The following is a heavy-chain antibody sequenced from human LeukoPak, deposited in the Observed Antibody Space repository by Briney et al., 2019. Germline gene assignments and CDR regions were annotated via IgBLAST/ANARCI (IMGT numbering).Heavy chain of an antibody. J-gene: IGHJ4*02. D-gene: IGHD3-10*01. Sequence: PSETLSLTCTVSGGSISRGNYYWTWIRQPPGKGLEFIGSVYYSGTTYYNPSLESRVTPSVDTSKNQFSLKVTSMTAADTALYYCTRSAAFVKGGFDYWGQGTLVTVSS. CDR1: GGSISRGNYY. V-gene: IGHV4-39*07. CDR2: VYYSGTT. CDR3: TRSAAFVKGGFDY.